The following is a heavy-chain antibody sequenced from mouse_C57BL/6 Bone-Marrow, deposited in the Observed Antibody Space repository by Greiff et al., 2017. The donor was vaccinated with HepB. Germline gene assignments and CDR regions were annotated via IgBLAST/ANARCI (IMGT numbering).Heavy chain of an antibody. CDR2: INPYNGDT. CDR1: GYSFTGYF. Sequence: VQLQHSGPELVKPGDSVKISCKASGYSFTGYFMNWVMQSHGKSLEWIGRINPYNGDTFYNQKFKGKATLTVDKSSSTAHMELRSLTSEDSAVYYCARKGDYYGTPFAYWGQGTLVTVSA. J-gene: IGHJ3*01. CDR3: ARKGDYYGTPFAY. D-gene: IGHD1-1*01. V-gene: IGHV1-20*01.